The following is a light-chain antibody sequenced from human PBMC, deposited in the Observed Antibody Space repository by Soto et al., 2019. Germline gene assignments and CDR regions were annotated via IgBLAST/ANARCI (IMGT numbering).Light chain of an antibody. V-gene: IGKV1-5*01. CDR3: QQYNNWPRWT. CDR1: QSISNR. Sequence: DIQMTQSPSTLSASVGDRVTITCRASQSISNRLAWYQQKPGKAPKVLIYDASSLESGVPSRFSGSGSATEFTLTISSLQSEDFAVYYCQQYNNWPRWTFGQGTKVEIK. CDR2: DAS. J-gene: IGKJ1*01.